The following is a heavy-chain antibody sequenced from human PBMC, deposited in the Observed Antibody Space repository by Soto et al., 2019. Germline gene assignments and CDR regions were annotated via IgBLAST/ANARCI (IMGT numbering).Heavy chain of an antibody. CDR3: AKDRSALSCAWRDGMDV. J-gene: IGHJ6*02. CDR1: GFTFTSYA. D-gene: IGHD2-15*01. V-gene: IGHV3-23*01. CDR2: ITAGGGST. Sequence: EVQLLESGGGLVQPGGSLRLSCAASGFTFTSYAMNWVRQAPGKGLEWVSVITAGGGSTDYADSVKGRFTISRDNSKNTVYLQMNNLRAEDTAVYCCAKDRSALSCAWRDGMDVWGQGTTVIVSS.